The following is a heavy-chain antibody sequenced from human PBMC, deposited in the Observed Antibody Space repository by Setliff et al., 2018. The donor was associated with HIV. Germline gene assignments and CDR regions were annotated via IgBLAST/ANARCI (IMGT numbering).Heavy chain of an antibody. CDR3: ARDRALRFSRSPSFYYFDS. Sequence: KPSETLSLTCTVSGASISSHYWSWIRQPPGKGPQWIASIYSTGDTYYNPSLKSRVTISIDTTKNRFSLKLTSVTAADTALYYCARDRALRFSRSPSFYYFDSWGQGALVTVSS. V-gene: IGHV4-4*09. CDR2: IYSTGDT. J-gene: IGHJ4*02. CDR1: GASISSHY. D-gene: IGHD3-3*01.